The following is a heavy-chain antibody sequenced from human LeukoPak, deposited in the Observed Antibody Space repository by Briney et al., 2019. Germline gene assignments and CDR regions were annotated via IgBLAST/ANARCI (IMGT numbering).Heavy chain of an antibody. J-gene: IGHJ4*02. CDR2: ISSSGSTI. CDR3: ARGRVDTAMVGPFDY. Sequence: GGTLRLSCAASGFTFSDYYMSWIRQAPGKGLEGVSYISSSGSTIYYAESVKGRFTISRDNAKNSLYLQMNSLRAEDTAVYYCARGRVDTAMVGPFDYWGQGTLVTVSS. D-gene: IGHD5-18*01. CDR1: GFTFSDYY. V-gene: IGHV3-11*01.